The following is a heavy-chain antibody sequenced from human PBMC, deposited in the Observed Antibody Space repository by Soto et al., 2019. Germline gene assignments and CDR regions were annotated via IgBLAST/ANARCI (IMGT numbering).Heavy chain of an antibody. J-gene: IGHJ5*01. D-gene: IGHD2-2*01. CDR2: IYYSGST. CDR3: ARDQVPAALLGWFAS. Sequence: SETRSLTCTVSAGSISSYYCSWIRQPPGKGLEWIGYIYYSGSTNYNPSLKSRVTISVDTSKNQFSLKLSSVNAADTAVYYCARDQVPAALLGWFASWGQGTLVTVSS. CDR1: AGSISSYY. V-gene: IGHV4-59*01.